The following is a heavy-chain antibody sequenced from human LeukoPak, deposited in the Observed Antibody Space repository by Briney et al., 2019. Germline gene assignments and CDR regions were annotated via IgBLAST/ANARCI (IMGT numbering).Heavy chain of an antibody. CDR1: GFTFSSYA. J-gene: IGHJ5*02. CDR2: INHSGST. Sequence: GSLRLSCAASGFTFSSYAMSWIRQPPGKGLEWIGEINHSGSTNYNPSLKSRVAISVDTSKNQFSLKLSSVTAADTAVYYCAIQEGLYPWGQGTLVTVSS. V-gene: IGHV4-34*08. CDR3: AIQEGLYP.